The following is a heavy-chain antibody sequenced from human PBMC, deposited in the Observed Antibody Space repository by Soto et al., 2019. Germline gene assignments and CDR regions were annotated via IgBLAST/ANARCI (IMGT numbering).Heavy chain of an antibody. D-gene: IGHD3-22*01. CDR1: GFSFNRHW. Sequence: GGSLRLSCAASGFSFNRHWMSCVRQAPGKGLEWVASIKQDGSENYYVDSVKGRFTISRDNAENSLSLQMNSLRAEDTAVYYSARDPYYYDSHYYYGVEVWGQGTTVTVSS. CDR3: ARDPYYYDSHYYYGVEV. V-gene: IGHV3-7*01. J-gene: IGHJ6*02. CDR2: IKQDGSEN.